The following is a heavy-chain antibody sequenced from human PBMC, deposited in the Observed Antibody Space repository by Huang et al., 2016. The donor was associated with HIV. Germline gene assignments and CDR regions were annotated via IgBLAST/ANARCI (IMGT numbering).Heavy chain of an antibody. CDR3: ARPKMIDGTPDSSWNYFDS. CDR2: INNRGKS. Sequence: QVQLQQWGTGLLKPSETLSLKCAVYGGSFSNHYWSWIRQSPGKGPEWIGEINNRGKSTHNPSLRSRITMSIDTSKSQFYLNLTSVTTADTGVYYCARPKMIDGTPDSSWNYFDSWGQGTLVIVSS. J-gene: IGHJ4*02. V-gene: IGHV4-34*02. CDR1: GGSFSNHY. D-gene: IGHD2-21*01.